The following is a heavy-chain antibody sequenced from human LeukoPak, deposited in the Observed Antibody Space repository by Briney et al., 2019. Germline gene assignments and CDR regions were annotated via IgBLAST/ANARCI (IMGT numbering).Heavy chain of an antibody. V-gene: IGHV3-30*18. CDR1: GSTFSSYG. J-gene: IGHJ4*02. Sequence: GGSLRLSCAASGSTFSSYGMHWVRQAPGKGLEWVAVISYDGSNKYYADSVKGRFTISRDNSKNTLYLQMNSLRAEDTAVYYCAKTSIVVVPAAIPHWGQGALVTVSS. CDR3: AKTSIVVVPAAIPH. D-gene: IGHD2-2*01. CDR2: ISYDGSNK.